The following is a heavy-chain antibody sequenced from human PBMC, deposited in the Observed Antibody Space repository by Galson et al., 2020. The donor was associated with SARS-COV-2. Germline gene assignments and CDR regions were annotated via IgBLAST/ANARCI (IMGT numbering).Heavy chain of an antibody. Sequence: ASETLSLTCTVSGGSISSYSWSWIRQPPGKGLEWIGYIYYSGSTNYNPSLKSRVTISVDTSKNQFSLKLSSVTAADTAVYYCARQRPSGYYYGDTRGHNWFDPWGQGTLVTVSS. D-gene: IGHD3-22*01. CDR3: ARQRPSGYYYGDTRGHNWFDP. CDR2: IYYSGST. V-gene: IGHV4-59*01. J-gene: IGHJ5*02. CDR1: GGSISSYS.